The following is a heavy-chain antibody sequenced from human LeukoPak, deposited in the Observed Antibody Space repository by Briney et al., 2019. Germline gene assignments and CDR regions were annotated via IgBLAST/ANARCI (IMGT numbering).Heavy chain of an antibody. CDR2: IKSKTDGGTT. J-gene: IGHJ4*02. CDR1: GFTFSNAW. CDR3: TRQTYYYDSSGYYYFGY. Sequence: GGSLRLSCAASGFTFSNAWMSWVRQAPGKGLEWVGRIKSKTDGGTTDYAAPVKGRFTISRDDSKNTLYLQMNSLKTEDTAVYYCTRQTYYYDSSGYYYFGYWGQGTLVTVSS. V-gene: IGHV3-15*01. D-gene: IGHD3-22*01.